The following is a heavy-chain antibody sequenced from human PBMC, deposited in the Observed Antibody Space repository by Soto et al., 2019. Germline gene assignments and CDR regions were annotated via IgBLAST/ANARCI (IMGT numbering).Heavy chain of an antibody. D-gene: IGHD2-15*01. Sequence: QVQLVESGGGVVQPGRSLRLSCAASGFTFSSYGMHWVRQAPGKGLEWVAVISYDGSNKYYADSVKGRFTISRDNSKNTLYLQMNCLRAEDTAVYYCAKRLASAGSCSGGSCYAAFYYYYYGMDVWGQGTTVTVSS. V-gene: IGHV3-30*18. J-gene: IGHJ6*02. CDR2: ISYDGSNK. CDR1: GFTFSSYG. CDR3: AKRLASAGSCSGGSCYAAFYYYYYGMDV.